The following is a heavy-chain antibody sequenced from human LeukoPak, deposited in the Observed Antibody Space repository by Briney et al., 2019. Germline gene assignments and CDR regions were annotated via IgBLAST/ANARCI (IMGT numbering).Heavy chain of an antibody. Sequence: GSLRLSCAASGFTFSSYGMHWVRQAPGKGLEWVAVIWYDGSNKYYADSVKGRFTISRDNSKNTLYLQMNSLRAEDTAVYYCAQTPVAAAGTEAFDIWGQGTMVTVSS. J-gene: IGHJ3*02. CDR3: AQTPVAAAGTEAFDI. D-gene: IGHD6-13*01. CDR1: GFTFSSYG. CDR2: IWYDGSNK. V-gene: IGHV3-33*06.